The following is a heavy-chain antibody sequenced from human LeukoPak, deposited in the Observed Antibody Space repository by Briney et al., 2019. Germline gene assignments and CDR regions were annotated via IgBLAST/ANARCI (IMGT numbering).Heavy chain of an antibody. D-gene: IGHD5-24*01. CDR1: GGSVSSGSCY. V-gene: IGHV4-61*01. J-gene: IGHJ4*02. CDR2: IYYSGST. Sequence: PSETLSLTCTVSGGSVSSGSCYWSWIRQPPGKGLEWIGYIYYSGSTNYNPSLKSRVTISVDTSKNQFSLKLSSVTAADTAVYYCARAEMAHNDYWGQGTLVTVSS. CDR3: ARAEMAHNDY.